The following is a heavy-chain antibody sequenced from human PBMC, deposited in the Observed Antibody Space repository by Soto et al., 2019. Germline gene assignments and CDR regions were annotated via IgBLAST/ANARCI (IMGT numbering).Heavy chain of an antibody. CDR2: INAANGNT. V-gene: IGHV1-3*01. CDR1: GYIFTNYA. Sequence: ASVKVSCKTSGYIFTNYAVHWVRQAPGQRLEWMGCINAANGNTRYSQKFQGRVTITRDKSASTAYMELSSLRYEDTGFYYCAREGPPYYHYYMDVWGKGTTVTVSS. J-gene: IGHJ6*03. CDR3: AREGPPYYHYYMDV.